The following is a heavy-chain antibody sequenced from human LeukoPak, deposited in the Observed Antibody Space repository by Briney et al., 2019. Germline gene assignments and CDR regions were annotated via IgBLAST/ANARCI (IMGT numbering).Heavy chain of an antibody. CDR2: INPNSGGT. CDR3: ARDVSYSSTTYWYFDL. D-gene: IGHD6-13*01. CDR1: GYTFTGYY. Sequence: ASAKVSCKASGYTFTGYYMHWVRQAPGQGLEWMGWINPNSGGTNYAQKFQGRVTMTRDTSISTAYMELSRLRSDDTAVYYCARDVSYSSTTYWYFDLWGRGTLVTVSS. V-gene: IGHV1-2*02. J-gene: IGHJ2*01.